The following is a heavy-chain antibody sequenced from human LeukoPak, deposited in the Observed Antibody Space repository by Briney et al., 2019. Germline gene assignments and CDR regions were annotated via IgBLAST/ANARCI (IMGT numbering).Heavy chain of an antibody. Sequence: ASVKVSCKVSGYTLTELSMHWVRQAPGKGLEWMRGFDPEDGETIYAQKFQGRVTMTEDTSTDTAYVELSSLRSEDTAVYYCATRIQLTRDYWGQGTLVTVSS. D-gene: IGHD5-18*01. CDR3: ATRIQLTRDY. J-gene: IGHJ4*02. CDR1: GYTLTELS. V-gene: IGHV1-24*01. CDR2: FDPEDGET.